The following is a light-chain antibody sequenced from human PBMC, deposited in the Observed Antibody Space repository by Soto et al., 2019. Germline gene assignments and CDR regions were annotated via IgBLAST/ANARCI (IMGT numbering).Light chain of an antibody. J-gene: IGLJ2*01. CDR2: RNN. CDR3: AAWDDSLSGL. CDR1: SSNIGSNY. V-gene: IGLV1-47*01. Sequence: QPVLTQPPSASGTPGQRVTISCSGSSSNIGSNYVYWYQQLPGTAPKLLIYRNNQRPSAVPDRFSGSKSGTSASLAISGLRSEDEADYYCAAWDDSLSGLFGGGTKVTVL.